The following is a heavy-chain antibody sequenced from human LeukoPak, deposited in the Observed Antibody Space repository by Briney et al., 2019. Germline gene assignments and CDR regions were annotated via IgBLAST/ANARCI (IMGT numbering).Heavy chain of an antibody. D-gene: IGHD3-9*01. CDR1: GGSISSYY. J-gene: IGHJ4*02. CDR2: IYYSGST. CDR3: ARVGFDGDIDY. V-gene: IGHV4-59*01. Sequence: SETLSLTCTVSGGSISSYYWSWIRQPPGKGLEWIGYIYYSGSTNYNPSLKSRVTISVDTSKNQFSLKLSSVTAADTAVYYCARVGFDGDIDYWGQGTLVTVSS.